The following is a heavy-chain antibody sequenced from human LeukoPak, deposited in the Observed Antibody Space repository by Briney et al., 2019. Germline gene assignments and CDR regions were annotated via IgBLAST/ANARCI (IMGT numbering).Heavy chain of an antibody. CDR1: GFTFSSYW. CDR2: INSDGSST. J-gene: IGHJ4*02. Sequence: GGSLRLSCAASGFTFSSYWMHWVRQAPGKGLVWVSRINSDGSSTSYADSVKGRFTISRDNAKNTLYLQMNNLGPEDTAVYYCATLYDSAGYYQTPNDSWGQGTLVTVSS. CDR3: ATLYDSAGYYQTPNDS. D-gene: IGHD3-22*01. V-gene: IGHV3-74*01.